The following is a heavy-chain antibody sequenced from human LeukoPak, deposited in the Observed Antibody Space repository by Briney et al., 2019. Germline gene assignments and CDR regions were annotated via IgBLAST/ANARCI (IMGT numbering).Heavy chain of an antibody. V-gene: IGHV4-59*01. CDR3: ARDKAPGGKRWFDP. CDR2: LSDVGTN. Sequence: PSETLSLTCAVSGVSITSYYWSWIRQHPEKGLEWIGYLSDVGTNDYNPSLKGRVTISRDTSKNQFSLRLSSVTAADAAVYYCARDKAPGGKRWFDPWGQGIPVVVSS. D-gene: IGHD4-23*01. CDR1: GVSITSYY. J-gene: IGHJ5*02.